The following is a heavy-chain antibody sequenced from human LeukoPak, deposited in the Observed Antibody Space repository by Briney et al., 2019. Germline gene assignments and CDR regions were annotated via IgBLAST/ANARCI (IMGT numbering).Heavy chain of an antibody. CDR2: IYYSGST. V-gene: IGHV4-59*01. CDR3: ARVMVYATYYHYYYMDV. Sequence: SETLSLTCTVSGGSISSYYWSWIRQPPGKGLEWIGYIYYSGSTNYNPSLKSRVTISVDTSKNQFSLKLSSVTAADTAVYYCARVMVYATYYHYYYMDVWGKGTTVTVSS. J-gene: IGHJ6*03. CDR1: GGSISSYY. D-gene: IGHD2-8*01.